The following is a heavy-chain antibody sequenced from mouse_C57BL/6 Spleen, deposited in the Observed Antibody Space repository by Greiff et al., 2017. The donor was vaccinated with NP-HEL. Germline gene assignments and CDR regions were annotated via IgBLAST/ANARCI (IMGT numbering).Heavy chain of an antibody. Sequence: VKLQESGPELVKPGASVKISCKASGYAFSSSWMNWVKQRPGKGLEWIGRIYPGDGDTNYNGKFKGKATLTADKSSSTAYMQLSSLTSEDSAVYFCARGGGLLYYAMDYWGQGTSGTVSS. J-gene: IGHJ4*01. D-gene: IGHD2-3*01. CDR1: GYAFSSSW. CDR2: IYPGDGDT. V-gene: IGHV1-82*01. CDR3: ARGGGLLYYAMDY.